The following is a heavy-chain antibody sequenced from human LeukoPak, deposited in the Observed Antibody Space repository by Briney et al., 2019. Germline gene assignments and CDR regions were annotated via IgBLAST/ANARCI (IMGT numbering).Heavy chain of an antibody. J-gene: IGHJ5*02. D-gene: IGHD6-6*01. CDR1: GGSISSYY. Sequence: PSETLSLTCSVSGGSISSYYWNWIRQPPGKGLEWIGYIYYSGSTKYNPSLKSRVTMSVDTSKNQFSLELSSVTAADTAVYYCARGTDITARPAWFDPWGQGTLVTVSS. CDR2: IYYSGST. CDR3: ARGTDITARPAWFDP. V-gene: IGHV4-59*01.